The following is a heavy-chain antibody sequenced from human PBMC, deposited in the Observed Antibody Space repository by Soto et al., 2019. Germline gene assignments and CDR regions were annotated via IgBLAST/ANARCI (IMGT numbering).Heavy chain of an antibody. CDR1: GGSFSGYY. CDR3: ARPLLGATILSGFDS. CDR2: INHSGST. Sequence: PSETLSLTCAVYGGSFSGYYWSWIRQPPGKGLEWIGEINHSGSTNYNPSLKSRVTISVDTSKNQFSLKLNSVTAADTAVYFCARPLLGATILSGFDSWGRGILVTVSS. D-gene: IGHD5-12*01. V-gene: IGHV4-34*01. J-gene: IGHJ4*02.